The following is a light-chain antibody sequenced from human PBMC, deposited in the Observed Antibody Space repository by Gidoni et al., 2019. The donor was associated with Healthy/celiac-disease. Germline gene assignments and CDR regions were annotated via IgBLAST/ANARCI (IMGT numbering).Light chain of an antibody. CDR2: DAS. CDR1: PDISNY. V-gene: IGKV1-33*01. J-gene: IGKJ4*01. Sequence: DIQMTQSPSSLSASVGDRVTITCQASPDISNYLNWYQQKPGKAPKLLIYDASNLETGVPSRFSVSGSGTDFTFTISSLQPEVIATYYCQQYDNLPLTFGGETKVGIK. CDR3: QQYDNLPLT.